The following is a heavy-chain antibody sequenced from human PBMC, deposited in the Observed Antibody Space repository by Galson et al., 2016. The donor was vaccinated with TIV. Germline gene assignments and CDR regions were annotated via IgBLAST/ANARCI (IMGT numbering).Heavy chain of an antibody. CDR1: GDTFSTYP. V-gene: IGHV1-69*01. Sequence: CKASGDTFSTYPFNWVRQAPGQGLEWVGGFIPLFGTANYAQKFQGRVTITADESTSTLYMEVSSLRSEDTAVYYCAKDRNTAMDTYHYYYGMDVWGQGTTVIVSS. D-gene: IGHD5-18*01. CDR3: AKDRNTAMDTYHYYYGMDV. J-gene: IGHJ6*02. CDR2: FIPLFGTA.